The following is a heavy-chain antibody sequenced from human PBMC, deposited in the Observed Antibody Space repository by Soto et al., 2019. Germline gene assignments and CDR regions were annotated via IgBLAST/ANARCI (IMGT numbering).Heavy chain of an antibody. V-gene: IGHV4-34*01. CDR3: ARGMTTVTTLDY. CDR2: IYHSGST. Sequence: SETLSLTCTVYGGSFSGYYWSWIRQPPGKGLEWIGYIYHSGSTYYNPSLKSRVTISLDRSKKQFSLKLSSVTAAETAVYYCARGMTTVTTLDYWGQGTLVTVSS. J-gene: IGHJ4*02. CDR1: GGSFSGYY. D-gene: IGHD4-17*01.